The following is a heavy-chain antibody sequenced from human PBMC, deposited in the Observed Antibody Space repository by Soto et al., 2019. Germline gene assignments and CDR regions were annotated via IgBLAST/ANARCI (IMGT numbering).Heavy chain of an antibody. V-gene: IGHV5-10-1*01. J-gene: IGHJ4*02. Sequence: GESLKISCKGSGYSFTSYWISWVRQMPGKGLEWMGRIDPSDSYTNYSPSFQGHVTISADKSISTAYLQWSSLKASDTAMYYCARHDRTDTAMVLIMTFDYWGQGTLVTVSS. D-gene: IGHD5-18*01. CDR3: ARHDRTDTAMVLIMTFDY. CDR1: GYSFTSYW. CDR2: IDPSDSYT.